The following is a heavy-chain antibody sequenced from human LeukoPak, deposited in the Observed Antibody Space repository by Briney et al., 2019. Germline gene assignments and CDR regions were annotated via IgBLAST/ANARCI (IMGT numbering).Heavy chain of an antibody. V-gene: IGHV4-39*01. Sequence: SETLSLTCAVSGGSISSSSYYWGWIRQPPGKGLEWIGSIYYSGSTYYNPSLKSRVTISVDTSKNQFSPKLSSVTAADTAVYYCARHEYKAAWFDPWGQGTLVTVSS. D-gene: IGHD1-1*01. CDR1: GGSISSSSYY. CDR2: IYYSGST. J-gene: IGHJ5*02. CDR3: ARHEYKAAWFDP.